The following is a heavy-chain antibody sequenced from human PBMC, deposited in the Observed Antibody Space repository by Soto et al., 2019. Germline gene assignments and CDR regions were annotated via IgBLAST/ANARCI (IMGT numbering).Heavy chain of an antibody. V-gene: IGHV3-23*01. Sequence: GGSLRLSCAASGFTFSSYAMSWVRQAPGKGLEWVSAISGSGGSTYYADSVKGRFTISRDNSKNTLYLQMNSLRAEDTAVYYCAKAGITIFGVVMDYGIDVCGEGPTVPASP. J-gene: IGHJ6*04. D-gene: IGHD3-3*01. CDR1: GFTFSSYA. CDR3: AKAGITIFGVVMDYGIDV. CDR2: ISGSGGST.